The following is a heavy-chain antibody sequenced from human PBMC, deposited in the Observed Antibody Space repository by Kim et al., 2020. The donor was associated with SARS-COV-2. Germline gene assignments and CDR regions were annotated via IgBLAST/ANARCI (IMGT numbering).Heavy chain of an antibody. Sequence: SETLSLTCTVSGGSISSSSYYWGWIRQPPGKGLEWIGSIYYSGSTYYNPSLKSRVTISVDTSKNQFSLKLSSVTAADTAVYYCARRLKGGYYWGQGTLVTVSS. D-gene: IGHD3-16*01. CDR3: ARRLKGGYY. J-gene: IGHJ4*02. CDR2: IYYSGST. V-gene: IGHV4-39*01. CDR1: GGSISSSSYY.